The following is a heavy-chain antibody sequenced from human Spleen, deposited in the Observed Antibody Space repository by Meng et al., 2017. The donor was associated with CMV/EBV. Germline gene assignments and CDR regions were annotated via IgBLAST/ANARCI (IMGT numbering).Heavy chain of an antibody. CDR1: EFAFSFYA. J-gene: IGHJ4*02. Sequence: GGSLRLSCTASEFAFSFYAMHWVRQSPGKGLEWVAVISSDATNKYYADSVTGRFAVSRDNSKNTLYLQMNSLRAEDTTVYYCARALDYFDSSGSFDFWGQGTLVTVSS. V-gene: IGHV3-30*09. CDR2: ISSDATNK. D-gene: IGHD3-22*01. CDR3: ARALDYFDSSGSFDF.